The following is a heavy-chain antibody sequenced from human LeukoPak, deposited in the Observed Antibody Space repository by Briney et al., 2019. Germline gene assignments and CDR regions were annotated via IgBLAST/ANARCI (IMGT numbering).Heavy chain of an antibody. D-gene: IGHD6-19*01. Sequence: AASVKVSCKASGYTFTSYGISWVRQAPGQGLEWMGWISAYNGNTNYAQKLQGRITMTTDTSTSTAYMELRSLRSDDTAVYYCARDRGYSSGWYGSNAFDIWGQGTMVTVSS. J-gene: IGHJ3*02. V-gene: IGHV1-18*01. CDR2: ISAYNGNT. CDR1: GYTFTSYG. CDR3: ARDRGYSSGWYGSNAFDI.